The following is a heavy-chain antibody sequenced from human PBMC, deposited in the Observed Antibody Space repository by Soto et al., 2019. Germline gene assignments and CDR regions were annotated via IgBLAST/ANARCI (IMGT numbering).Heavy chain of an antibody. Sequence: GASVKVSCKASGYTFTSYGISWVRQAPGQGLEWMGWISAYNGNTNYAQKLQGRVTMTTDTSTSTAYMELRSLRSDDTAVYYCARVWGYDFSYYYYMDVWGKGTTVTVSS. CDR3: ARVWGYDFSYYYYMDV. D-gene: IGHD3-3*01. V-gene: IGHV1-18*01. J-gene: IGHJ6*03. CDR2: ISAYNGNT. CDR1: GYTFTSYG.